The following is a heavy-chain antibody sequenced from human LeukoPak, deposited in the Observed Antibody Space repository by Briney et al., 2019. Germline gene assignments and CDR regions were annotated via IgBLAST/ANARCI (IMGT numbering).Heavy chain of an antibody. CDR2: INTNTGNP. CDR3: ARGQQRSTVTYHYYYMDV. D-gene: IGHD4-17*01. CDR1: GYTFTSYA. J-gene: IGHJ6*03. V-gene: IGHV7-4-1*02. Sequence: ASVKVSCKASGYTFTSYAMNWVRQAPGQGLEWMGWINTNTGNPTYAQGFTGRFVFSLDTSVSTAYLQISSLKAEDTAVYYCARGQQRSTVTYHYYYMDVWGKGTTVTVSS.